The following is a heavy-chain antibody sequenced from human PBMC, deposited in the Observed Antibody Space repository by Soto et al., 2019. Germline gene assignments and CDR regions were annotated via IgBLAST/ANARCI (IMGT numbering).Heavy chain of an antibody. CDR3: ARGGGRPRHFDY. V-gene: IGHV4-30-4*01. D-gene: IGHD3-16*01. Sequence: SETLSLTCTVSGGSISSGDYYWSWIRQPPGKGLEWIGYIYYSGGTYYNPSLKSRVTISVYTSKNQFSLKLSSVTAADTAVYYCARGGGRPRHFDYWGQGTLVTVSS. J-gene: IGHJ4*02. CDR1: GGSISSGDYY. CDR2: IYYSGGT.